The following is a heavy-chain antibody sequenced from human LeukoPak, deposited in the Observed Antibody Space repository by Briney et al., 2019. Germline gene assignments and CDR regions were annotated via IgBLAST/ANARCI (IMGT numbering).Heavy chain of an antibody. Sequence: SVKVSCKASGGTFSSYAISWVRQAPGQGLEWVGGIIPIFGTANYAQKFQGRVTITTDESTSTAYMELSSLRSEDTAVYYCARPQGAAGTRPLGAFDIWGQGTMVTVSS. J-gene: IGHJ3*02. V-gene: IGHV1-69*05. CDR3: ARPQGAAGTRPLGAFDI. CDR2: IIPIFGTA. D-gene: IGHD6-13*01. CDR1: GGTFSSYA.